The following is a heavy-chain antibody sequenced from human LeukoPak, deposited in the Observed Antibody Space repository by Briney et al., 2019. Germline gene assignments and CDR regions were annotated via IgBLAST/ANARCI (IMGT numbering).Heavy chain of an antibody. V-gene: IGHV3-53*04. CDR1: GFTVSSNY. J-gene: IGHJ4*02. Sequence: PGRSLRLSCAASGFTVSSNYMSWVRQDPGKGLEWVSVIYSGGSTYYADSVKGRFTISRHNSKNTLYLQMNSLRAEDTAVYYCARERYCSSTSCYPFDYWGQGTLVTVSS. CDR3: ARERYCSSTSCYPFDY. D-gene: IGHD2-2*01. CDR2: IYSGGST.